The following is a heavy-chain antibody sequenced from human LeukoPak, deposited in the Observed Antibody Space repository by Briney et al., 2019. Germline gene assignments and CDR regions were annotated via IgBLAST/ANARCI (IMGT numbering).Heavy chain of an antibody. CDR3: ARSDDYSNEYFDS. Sequence: SETLSLTCDVSGYYISRGYYWGWIRQPPGKGLEWIGNIYHTGSTFYNPSLKSRVTISVDTSNNQFSLKLSSVTAADTALYYCARSDDYSNEYFDSWGQGTLVTVSS. CDR1: GYYISRGYY. CDR2: IYHTGST. V-gene: IGHV4-38-2*01. D-gene: IGHD4-11*01. J-gene: IGHJ4*02.